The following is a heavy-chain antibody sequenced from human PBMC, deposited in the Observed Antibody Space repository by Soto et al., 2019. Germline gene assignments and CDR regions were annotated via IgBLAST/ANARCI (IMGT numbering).Heavy chain of an antibody. V-gene: IGHV3-20*04. J-gene: IGHJ4*02. CDR2: VNLNGGST. Sequence: EVQLVESGGGVVRPGGSLRLSCAASGFNFGDYGMSWVRQVPGKGPEWVYGVNLNGGSTGYADSVKGRFTISRDNAKSSLYLQVNSLRAQDTALYSCASGPSGWYYFDSWGQGTLVTVSS. CDR3: ASGPSGWYYFDS. D-gene: IGHD6-19*01. CDR1: GFNFGDYG.